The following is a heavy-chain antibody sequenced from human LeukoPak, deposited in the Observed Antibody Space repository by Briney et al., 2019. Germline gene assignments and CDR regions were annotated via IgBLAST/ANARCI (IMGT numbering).Heavy chain of an antibody. D-gene: IGHD1-26*01. Sequence: PGGSLRLSCAASGFTFSSYGMHWVRQAPGKGLEWVAVISYDGSNKYYADSVKGRFTISGDNSKNTLYLQMNSLRAEDTAVYYCAKDLEPQLVGAADYWGQGTLVTVSS. CDR3: AKDLEPQLVGAADY. CDR2: ISYDGSNK. J-gene: IGHJ4*02. CDR1: GFTFSSYG. V-gene: IGHV3-30*18.